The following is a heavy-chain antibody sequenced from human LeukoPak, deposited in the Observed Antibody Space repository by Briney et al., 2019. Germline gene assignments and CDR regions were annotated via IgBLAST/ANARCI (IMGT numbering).Heavy chain of an antibody. CDR3: ARVAAAAGRVDY. CDR1: GGSLSGYY. CDR2: INHSGST. Sequence: SETLSLTCAVYGGSLSGYYWSWIRQPPVKGLEWIGEINHSGSTNYNPSLKSRVTISVDTSKNQFSLKLSSVTAADTAVYYCARVAAAAGRVDYWGQGTLVTVSS. D-gene: IGHD6-13*01. V-gene: IGHV4-34*01. J-gene: IGHJ4*02.